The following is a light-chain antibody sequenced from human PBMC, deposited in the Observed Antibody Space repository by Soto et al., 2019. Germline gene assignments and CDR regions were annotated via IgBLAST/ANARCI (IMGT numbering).Light chain of an antibody. V-gene: IGKV1-5*03. Sequence: DIQMTQSPSTLSASVGDTVTITCRASQTIGTWLAWYQQKPAKAPKLLIYKASTLESGVPSRFSGSGSGTEFTLTISSLQADDFATYYCQQYHIYSGTFGQGTKVDIK. J-gene: IGKJ1*01. CDR1: QTIGTW. CDR2: KAS. CDR3: QQYHIYSGT.